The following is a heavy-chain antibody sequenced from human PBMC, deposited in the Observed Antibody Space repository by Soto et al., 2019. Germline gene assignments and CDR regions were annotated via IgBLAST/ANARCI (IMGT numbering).Heavy chain of an antibody. CDR2: IYYSGST. CDR1: GGSISSYY. V-gene: IGHV4-59*08. CDR3: ARHAEQWLVRNAFDI. J-gene: IGHJ3*02. Sequence: GSLGLSCTVSGGSISSYYWSWIRQPPGKGLEWIGYIYYSGSTNYNPSLKSRVTISVDTSKNQFSLKLSSVTAADTAVYYCARHAEQWLVRNAFDIWGQGTMVTVSS. D-gene: IGHD6-19*01.